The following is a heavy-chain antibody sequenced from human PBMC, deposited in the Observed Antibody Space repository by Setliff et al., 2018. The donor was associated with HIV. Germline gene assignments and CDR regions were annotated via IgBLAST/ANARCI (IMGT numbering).Heavy chain of an antibody. Sequence: GGSLRLSCAASGFSFSNYGMHWVRQAPGRGLEWVSIIWYDGSNKFYANSVKGRFTISRDNSKNTLYLQMNNLRVEDTAVYYCARDFYSSTSGAVPDWGQGTAVTVSS. CDR1: GFSFSNYG. CDR2: IWYDGSNK. J-gene: IGHJ6*02. D-gene: IGHD6-6*01. CDR3: ARDFYSSTSGAVPD. V-gene: IGHV3-33*01.